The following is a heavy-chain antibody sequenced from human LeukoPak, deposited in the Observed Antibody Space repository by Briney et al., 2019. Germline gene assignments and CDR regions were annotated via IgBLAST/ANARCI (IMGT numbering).Heavy chain of an antibody. D-gene: IGHD3-22*01. CDR1: GYTFTSYD. J-gene: IGHJ4*02. CDR3: ARAGEYYYDSSGYGGEDY. V-gene: IGHV1-8*01. CDR2: MNPNSGNT. Sequence: ASVKVSCKASGYTFTSYDINWVRQATGQGLEWMGWMNPNSGNTGYAQKFQGRVTMTRNTSISTAYMELSSLRSEDTAVYYCARAGEYYYDSSGYGGEDYRGQGTLVTVSS.